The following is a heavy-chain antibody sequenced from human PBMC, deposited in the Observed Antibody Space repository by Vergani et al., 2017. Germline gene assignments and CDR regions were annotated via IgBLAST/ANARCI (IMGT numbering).Heavy chain of an antibody. Sequence: QVTLKESGPALVKPTQTLTLTCTFSGFSLSTSGMRVSWIRQPPGKALEWLARIDWDDDKFYSTSLKTSLTISKDTSKNQVVLTMTNMDPVDTATYYCARIRDYNYGMDGWGQ. CDR3: ARIRDYNYGMDG. CDR1: GFSLSTSGMR. V-gene: IGHV2-70*04. J-gene: IGHJ6*02. CDR2: IDWDDDK.